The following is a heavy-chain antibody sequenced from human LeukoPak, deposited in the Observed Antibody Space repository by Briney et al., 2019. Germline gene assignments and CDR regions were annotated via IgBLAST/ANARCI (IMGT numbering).Heavy chain of an antibody. CDR3: ARDYYDSSGDAFDI. CDR1: GGSFSGYY. V-gene: IGHV4-34*01. CDR2: INHSGST. Sequence: SETLSLTCAVYGGSFSGYYWSWIRQPPGKGLEWIGEINHSGSTNYNPSLKSRVTISVDTSKNQFSLKLSSVTAADTAVYYCARDYYDSSGDAFDIWGQGTMVTVSS. J-gene: IGHJ3*02. D-gene: IGHD3-22*01.